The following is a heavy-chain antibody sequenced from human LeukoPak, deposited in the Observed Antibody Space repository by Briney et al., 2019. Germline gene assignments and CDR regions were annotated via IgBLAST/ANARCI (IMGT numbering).Heavy chain of an antibody. V-gene: IGHV4-61*02. J-gene: IGHJ4*02. CDR3: ARTYSSGWYRYFDY. CDR2: FYSNENI. Sequence: SETLSLTCTVSGGSFSNGLSYWSWIRQPAGKGLEWIGLFYSNENIYYNPSLKSRVTISLDTSKNQFSLNLSSVTAADTAVYYCARTYSSGWYRYFDYWGQGTQVTVSS. CDR1: GGSFSNGLSY. D-gene: IGHD6-19*01.